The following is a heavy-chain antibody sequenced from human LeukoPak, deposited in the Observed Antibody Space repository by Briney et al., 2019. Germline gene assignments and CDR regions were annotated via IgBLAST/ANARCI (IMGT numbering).Heavy chain of an antibody. J-gene: IGHJ4*02. CDR1: GYTLTELS. D-gene: IGHD5-18*01. V-gene: IGHV1-24*01. Sequence: RASVKVSCKVSGYTLTELSMHWVRQAPGKGLEWMGGFDPEDGETIYAQKFQGRVTMTEDTSTDTAYMELSNLRSEDTAVYYCATLPDTAMVTEAYYFDYWGQGTLVTVSS. CDR3: ATLPDTAMVTEAYYFDY. CDR2: FDPEDGET.